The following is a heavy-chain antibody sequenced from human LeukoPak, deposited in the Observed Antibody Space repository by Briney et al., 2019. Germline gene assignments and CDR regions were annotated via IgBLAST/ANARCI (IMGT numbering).Heavy chain of an antibody. CDR2: IYYSGST. CDR1: GGSISSSSYY. V-gene: IGHV4-61*01. Sequence: SETLSLTCTVSGGSISSSSYYWTWIRQPPGKGLEWIGHIYYSGSTNYSPSLKSRVTISVDTSKNQFSLKLSSVTAADMAVYYCARLSSLANIAARGRTWLDPWGQGSLVTVSS. CDR3: ARLSSLANIAARGRTWLDP. J-gene: IGHJ5*02. D-gene: IGHD6-6*01.